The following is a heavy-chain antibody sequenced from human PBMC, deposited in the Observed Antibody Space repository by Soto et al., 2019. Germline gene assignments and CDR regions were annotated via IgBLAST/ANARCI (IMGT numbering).Heavy chain of an antibody. CDR1: GFTFSNYD. Sequence: EVQLVESGGGLVQPGASLRLSCAASGFTFSNYDMHWVRQTTGKGLEWVSAIDIAGATYYPDSVKGRFTISREKAKNSLYLLMNSLRADDTAVYYCARAARWLQSRYFDLWGRGTLVTVSS. D-gene: IGHD5-12*01. CDR2: IDIAGAT. V-gene: IGHV3-13*01. CDR3: ARAARWLQSRYFDL. J-gene: IGHJ2*01.